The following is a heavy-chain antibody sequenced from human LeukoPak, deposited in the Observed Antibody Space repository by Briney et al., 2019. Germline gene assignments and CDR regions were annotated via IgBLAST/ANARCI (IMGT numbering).Heavy chain of an antibody. CDR3: ARGSRYYDILTGYYNFNWFDP. CDR2: INPNSGGT. D-gene: IGHD3-9*01. Sequence: ASVKVSCKASGYTFTGYYMHWVRQAPGQGLEWMGWINPNSGGTNYAQKFQGRVTMTRDTSISTAYMELSRLRSDDTAVYYCARGSRYYDILTGYYNFNWFDPWGQGTLVTVSS. CDR1: GYTFTGYY. V-gene: IGHV1-2*02. J-gene: IGHJ5*02.